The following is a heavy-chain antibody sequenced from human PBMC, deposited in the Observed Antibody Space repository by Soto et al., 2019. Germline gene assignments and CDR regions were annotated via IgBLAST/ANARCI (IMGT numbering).Heavy chain of an antibody. J-gene: IGHJ4*02. Sequence: QVHLVESGGGVVQPGTSLRLSCTASGFRFSDYGMDWVRQAPGKGLEWVSRVLYDGSKKYYADSVKGRFTISRDNPRNTLYLQMDSLRADDTAVYYCVKDLALMGDYWGQVPPVTVAS. V-gene: IGHV3-30*18. CDR3: VKDLALMGDY. CDR2: VLYDGSKK. CDR1: GFRFSDYG. D-gene: IGHD3-16*01.